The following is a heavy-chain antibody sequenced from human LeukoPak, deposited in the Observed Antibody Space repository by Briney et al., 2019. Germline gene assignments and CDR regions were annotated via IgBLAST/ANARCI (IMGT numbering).Heavy chain of an antibody. D-gene: IGHD6-13*01. J-gene: IGHJ6*03. CDR2: IYTSGST. CDR1: GGSISSYY. V-gene: IGHV4-4*09. Sequence: PSETLSLTCTVSGGSISSYYWSWIRQPPGEGLEWIGYIYTSGSTNYNPSLKSRVTISVDTSKNQFSLKLSSVTAADTAVYYCARRTIAAGGNYYYYYYMDVWGKGTTVTVSS. CDR3: ARRTIAAGGNYYYYYYMDV.